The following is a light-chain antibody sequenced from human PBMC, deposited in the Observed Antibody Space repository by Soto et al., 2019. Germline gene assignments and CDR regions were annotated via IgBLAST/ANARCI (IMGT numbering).Light chain of an antibody. J-gene: IGKJ5*01. Sequence: DIQMTLSPSSVSVSVGDRVTITCRARLDINRWLAWYQVRPGKPPKLLIAGAFVVQSGAPSRFSGSGYGTDFARSIDNLQPEDFATDYCQQADSYPSTFGEWTRLDI. CDR1: LDINRW. CDR3: QQADSYPST. CDR2: GAF. V-gene: IGKV1-12*01.